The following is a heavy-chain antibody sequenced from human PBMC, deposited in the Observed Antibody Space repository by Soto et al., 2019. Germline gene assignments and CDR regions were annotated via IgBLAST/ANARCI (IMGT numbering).Heavy chain of an antibody. J-gene: IGHJ4*02. CDR2: ISFDGSDK. CDR3: VKGSEVARQELDY. Sequence: QVQLVESGGGVVQPGRSLRLSCAASGFSFSNCGMHWVRQAPGKGLEWVAAISFDGSDKYYLESVKGRFTISRDNSKNTLFLQMNSLRVEDTAVYYCVKGSEVARQELDYWVQGTLVTVSS. CDR1: GFSFSNCG. V-gene: IGHV3-30*18. D-gene: IGHD2-15*01.